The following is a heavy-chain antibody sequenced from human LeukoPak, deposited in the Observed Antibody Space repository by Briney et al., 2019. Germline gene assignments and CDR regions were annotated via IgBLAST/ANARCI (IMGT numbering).Heavy chain of an antibody. CDR1: GFTFSSYA. CDR3: AKDNDILTGRDY. CDR2: ISGSGGST. D-gene: IGHD3-9*01. V-gene: IGHV3-23*01. J-gene: IGHJ4*02. Sequence: QPGGSLRLSCAASGFTFSSYAMSWVRQPPGKGLEWFSAISGSGGSTYYADSVKGRFTISRDNSKNTLYLQMNSLRAEDTAVYYCAKDNDILTGRDYWGQGTLVTVSS.